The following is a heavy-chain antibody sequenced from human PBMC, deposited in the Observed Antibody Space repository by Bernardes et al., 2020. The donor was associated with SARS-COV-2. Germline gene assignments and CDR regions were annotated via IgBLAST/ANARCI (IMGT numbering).Heavy chain of an antibody. Sequence: ASVKVSCKASGYTFTGYYMHWVRQAPGQGLEWMGWINPNSGGTNYAEKFQGRVTMTRDTSISTVYMELSRLTSDDTAVYYCARDFGALTGTTYEASDIWGQGTMVTVSS. J-gene: IGHJ3*02. CDR2: INPNSGGT. CDR1: GYTFTGYY. D-gene: IGHD1-20*01. V-gene: IGHV1-2*02. CDR3: ARDFGALTGTTYEASDI.